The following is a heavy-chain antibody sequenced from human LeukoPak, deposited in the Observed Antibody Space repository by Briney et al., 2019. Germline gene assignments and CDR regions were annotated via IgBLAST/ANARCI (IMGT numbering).Heavy chain of an antibody. J-gene: IGHJ3*01. D-gene: IGHD1-26*01. CDR3: ARDSVKWELLLAFDAFDV. CDR1: GFRFDDYG. Sequence: GRSLRLSCEASGFRFDDYGMHWVRQAPGKGLEWVSGIKWNSGDVGYADSVKGRFTISRDNAKNSLYLQMHSPRPEDTALYYCARDSVKWELLLAFDAFDVWGQGTMVTVSS. CDR2: IKWNSGDV. V-gene: IGHV3-9*01.